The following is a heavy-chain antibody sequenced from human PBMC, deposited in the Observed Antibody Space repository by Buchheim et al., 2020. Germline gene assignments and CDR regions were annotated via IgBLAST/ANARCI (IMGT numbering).Heavy chain of an antibody. Sequence: EVQLLESGGGLVQPGGSLRLSCAASGFTFSSYAMSWVRQAPGKGLEWVSAAISGSGGSTYYADSVKGRFTISRDNSKNTLYLQMNSLGAEDTALYYCAKGRGVAGTSALDYWGQGTL. J-gene: IGHJ4*02. V-gene: IGHV3-23*01. CDR1: GFTFSSYA. CDR3: AKGRGVAGTSALDY. D-gene: IGHD6-19*01. CDR2: ISGSGGST.